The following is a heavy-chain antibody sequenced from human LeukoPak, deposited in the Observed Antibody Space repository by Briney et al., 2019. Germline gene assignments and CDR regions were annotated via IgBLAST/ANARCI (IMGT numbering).Heavy chain of an antibody. CDR1: GGSISGTTYY. Sequence: SETLSLTCTVSGGSISGTTYYWAWIRQPPGKGLEGIGSLSDSVSTYHNPSLNSHIRISEDTSKTQFSLNLNSVTAADTALSYCARRVKVGNTGVYFDTWGQGALVTVSS. V-gene: IGHV4-39*01. J-gene: IGHJ4*02. CDR2: LSDSVST. D-gene: IGHD1-26*01. CDR3: ARRVKVGNTGVYFDT.